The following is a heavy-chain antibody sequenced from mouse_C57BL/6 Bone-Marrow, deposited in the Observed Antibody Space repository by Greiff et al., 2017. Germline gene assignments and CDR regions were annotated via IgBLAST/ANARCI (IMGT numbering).Heavy chain of an antibody. Sequence: EVHLVESGGGLVQPKGSLKLSCAASGFTFNTYAMHWVRQAPGKGLEWVARISSKSSNYATYDDGTVKDRFTIASDDSQIMLYLQMNYLKTEDTAMYYCVKYYDYEGFAYWGQGTLVTVSA. CDR2: ISSKSSNYAT. V-gene: IGHV10-3*01. CDR1: GFTFNTYA. J-gene: IGHJ3*01. D-gene: IGHD2-4*01. CDR3: VKYYDYEGFAY.